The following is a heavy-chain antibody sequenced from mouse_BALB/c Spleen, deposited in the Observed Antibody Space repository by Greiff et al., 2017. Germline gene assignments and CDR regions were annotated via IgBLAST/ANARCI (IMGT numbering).Heavy chain of an antibody. Sequence: DVKLQESGAELVKPGASVKLSCTASGFNIKDTYMHWVKQRPEQGLEWIGRIDPANGNTKYDPKFQGKATITADTSSNTAYLQLSSLTSEDTAVYYCARGATDYYAMDYWGQGTSVTVSS. CDR2: IDPANGNT. D-gene: IGHD3-1*01. V-gene: IGHV14-3*02. CDR1: GFNIKDTY. J-gene: IGHJ4*01. CDR3: ARGATDYYAMDY.